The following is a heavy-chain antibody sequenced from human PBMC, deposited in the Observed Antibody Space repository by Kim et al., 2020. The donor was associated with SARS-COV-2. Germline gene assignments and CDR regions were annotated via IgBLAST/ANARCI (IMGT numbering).Heavy chain of an antibody. D-gene: IGHD6-13*01. CDR2: IWYDGSNK. V-gene: IGHV3-33*01. J-gene: IGHJ3*02. CDR1: GFTFSSYG. CDR3: ARDFEGGYSSSWFEAFDI. Sequence: GGSLRLSCAASGFTFSSYGMHWVRQAPGKGLEWVAVIWYDGSNKYYADSVKGRFTISRDNSKNTLYLQMNSLRAEDTAVYYCARDFEGGYSSSWFEAFDIWGQGTMVTVSS.